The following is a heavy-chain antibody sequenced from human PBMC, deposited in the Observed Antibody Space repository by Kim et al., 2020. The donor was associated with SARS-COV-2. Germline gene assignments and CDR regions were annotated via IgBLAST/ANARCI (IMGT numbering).Heavy chain of an antibody. J-gene: IGHJ4*02. Sequence: GGSLRLSCAASGFTFSHDWMTWVRQAPGKGLEWVANINQDGSESYYVDSVKGRFTISRDNAKNSLYLQMNSLRVEDTAVYYCARSLFGDNYWGQGTLVSV. CDR1: GFTFSHDW. CDR3: ARSLFGDNY. V-gene: IGHV3-7*01. D-gene: IGHD3-10*02. CDR2: INQDGSES.